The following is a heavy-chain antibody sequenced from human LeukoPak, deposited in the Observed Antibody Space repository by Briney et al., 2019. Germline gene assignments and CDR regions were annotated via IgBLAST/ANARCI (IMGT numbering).Heavy chain of an antibody. D-gene: IGHD5-12*01. CDR2: IYYTGST. J-gene: IGHJ5*02. Sequence: SETLSLTCAVYGGSFSGYYWSWIRQPPGKGLEWIGFIYYTGSTNYNSSLKSRVTISVDTSKNQFSLKLISVTAADTAVYYCARGGRVATIDWFDPWGQGTLVTVSS. V-gene: IGHV4-59*01. CDR3: ARGGRVATIDWFDP. CDR1: GGSFSGYY.